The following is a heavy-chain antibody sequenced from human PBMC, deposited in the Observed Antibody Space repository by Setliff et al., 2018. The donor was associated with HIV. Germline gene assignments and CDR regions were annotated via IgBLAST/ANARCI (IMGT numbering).Heavy chain of an antibody. V-gene: IGHV1-69*10. CDR1: GGTFSSYA. CDR2: IIPILGIA. Sequence: SVKVSCKASGGTFSSYAISWVRQAPGQGLEWMGGIIPILGIANYAQKFQGRVTITADKSTITAYMELSSLRSEDTAVYYCARDRRTGYDILTGYSFDYWGQGTLVTVSS. CDR3: ARDRRTGYDILTGYSFDY. J-gene: IGHJ4*02. D-gene: IGHD3-9*01.